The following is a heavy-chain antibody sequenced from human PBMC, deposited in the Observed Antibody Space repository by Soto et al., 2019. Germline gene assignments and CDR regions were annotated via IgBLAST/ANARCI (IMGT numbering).Heavy chain of an antibody. D-gene: IGHD5-12*01. V-gene: IGHV4-59*08. Sequence: QVQLQESGPGLVKPSETLSLTCTVSGGSISSYYWSWFRQAPGKGLEWIGYIYYSGSTNYNPSLKSRVTISVDTSKNQFSLKLSSVTAADTAVYYCARQWGYNFDYWGQGTLVTVSS. J-gene: IGHJ4*02. CDR3: ARQWGYNFDY. CDR1: GGSISSYY. CDR2: IYYSGST.